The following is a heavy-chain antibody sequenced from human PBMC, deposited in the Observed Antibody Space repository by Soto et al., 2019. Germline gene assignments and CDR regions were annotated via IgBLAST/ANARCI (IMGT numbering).Heavy chain of an antibody. CDR1: GGSISSGGYY. D-gene: IGHD6-6*01. J-gene: IGHJ5*02. V-gene: IGHV4-31*03. Sequence: SETLSLTCTVSGGSISSGGYYWSWIRQHPGRGLEWIGYIYYSGRTYYNPSLRSRVSIAVDTTENQFSLKLTSVTAADTSVYYCARGSFSSSSSWFDPWGRGALVTVSS. CDR3: ARGSFSSSSSWFDP. CDR2: IYYSGRT.